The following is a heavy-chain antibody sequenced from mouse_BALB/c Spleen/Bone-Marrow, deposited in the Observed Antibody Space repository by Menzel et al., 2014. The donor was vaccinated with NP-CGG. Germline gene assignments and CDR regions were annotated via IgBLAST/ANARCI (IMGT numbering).Heavy chain of an antibody. CDR3: TRTYEYFDY. J-gene: IGHJ2*01. V-gene: IGHV1-69*02. CDR2: IYPSDNYT. CDR1: GYTFTSYW. D-gene: IGHD2-3*01. Sequence: QVQLKESGSVLVRPGGSVKLSCKTSGYTFTSYWINWVKQRPGQGLEWIGNIYPSDNYTNYNQKFRDKATLTVDISSTTAYMQLSSPTAEDSAVYYCTRTYEYFDYWGQGTTLTVSS.